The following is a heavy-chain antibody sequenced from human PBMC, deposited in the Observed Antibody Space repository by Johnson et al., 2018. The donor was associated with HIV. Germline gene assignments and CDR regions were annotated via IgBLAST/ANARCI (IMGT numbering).Heavy chain of an antibody. D-gene: IGHD1-26*01. Sequence: VQLVESGGGVVQPGRSLRLSCAASGFTFSSYAMHWVRQAPGKGLEWVAVISYDGSNKYYADSVKGRFTISRDNSKNTLYLQMNSLRAEDTAVYYCARDNGGSYYSAFDIWCQGTMVTVSS. V-gene: IGHV3-30*04. CDR3: ARDNGGSYYSAFDI. J-gene: IGHJ3*02. CDR2: ISYDGSNK. CDR1: GFTFSSYA.